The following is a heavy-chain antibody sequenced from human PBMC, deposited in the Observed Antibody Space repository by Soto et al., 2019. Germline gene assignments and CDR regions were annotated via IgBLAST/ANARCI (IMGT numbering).Heavy chain of an antibody. CDR3: AIVLMVYAIPLGGPLVN. CDR1: GYTLTELS. D-gene: IGHD2-8*01. CDR2: FDPEDGET. V-gene: IGHV1-24*01. J-gene: IGHJ4*02. Sequence: ASVKVSCKVSGYTLTELSMHWVRQAPGKGLEWMGGFDPEDGETIYAQKFQGRVTMTEDTSTDTAYMELSSLRSEDTAVYYCAIVLMVYAIPLGGPLVNWGQGPLVTVYS.